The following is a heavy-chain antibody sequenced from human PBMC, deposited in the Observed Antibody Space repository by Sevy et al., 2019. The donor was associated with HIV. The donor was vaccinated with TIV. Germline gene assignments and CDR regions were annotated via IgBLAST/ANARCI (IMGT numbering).Heavy chain of an antibody. CDR1: GFTFRSFD. Sequence: GGSLRLSCAASGFTFRSFDMHWVRQAPGKGPEWVALIYYDGRSKYYADSVKGRFTISRDNSDNTLYLQMNNLGAEDTAVYYCARDLGSGWFPLDYWGQGTLLTVSS. D-gene: IGHD6-19*01. V-gene: IGHV3-33*01. CDR2: IYYDGRSK. J-gene: IGHJ4*02. CDR3: ARDLGSGWFPLDY.